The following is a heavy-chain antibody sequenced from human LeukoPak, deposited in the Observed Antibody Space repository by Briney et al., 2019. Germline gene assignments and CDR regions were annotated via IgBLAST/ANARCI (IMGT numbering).Heavy chain of an antibody. D-gene: IGHD3-3*01. V-gene: IGHV1-46*03. CDR3: ARGAYYDFWSGYPNWDYFDY. Sequence: GASVKVSCKASGYTFTSYYMHWVRQAPGQGLEWMGIINPSGGSTSYAQKFQGRVTMTRATSTSTVYMELSSLRSEDTAVYYCARGAYYDFWSGYPNWDYFDYWGQGTLVTVSS. CDR1: GYTFTSYY. CDR2: INPSGGST. J-gene: IGHJ4*02.